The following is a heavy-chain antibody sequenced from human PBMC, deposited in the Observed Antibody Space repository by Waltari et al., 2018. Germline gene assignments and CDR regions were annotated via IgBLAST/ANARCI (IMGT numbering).Heavy chain of an antibody. CDR3: ARDQPTGDSRSDA. J-gene: IGHJ3*01. CDR2: DFHTGAT. Sequence: QVQLQESGPSLVRPSETLSLLCTVSGGSTRRHYWTWIRQAPGKGLEWIGNDFHTGATYYRSSRRCRVTISRDESESLFSLRLNSVPAADTAMYVCARDQPTGDSRSDAWGHGIMVIVSS. CDR1: GGSTRRHY. D-gene: IGHD7-27*01. V-gene: IGHV4-59*11.